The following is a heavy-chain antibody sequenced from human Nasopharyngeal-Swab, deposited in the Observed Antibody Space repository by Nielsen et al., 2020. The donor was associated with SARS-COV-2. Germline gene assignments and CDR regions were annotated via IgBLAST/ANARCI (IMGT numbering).Heavy chain of an antibody. J-gene: IGHJ6*03. CDR2: ISSSSSYI. D-gene: IGHD2-15*01. CDR3: AREGYCSGGSCYPRPSYYYYMDV. V-gene: IGHV3-21*01. Sequence: WIRQPPGKGLEWVSSISSSSSYIYYADSVKGRFTISRDNSKNTLYLQMNSLRAEDTAVYYCAREGYCSGGSCYPRPSYYYYMDVWGKGTTVTVSS.